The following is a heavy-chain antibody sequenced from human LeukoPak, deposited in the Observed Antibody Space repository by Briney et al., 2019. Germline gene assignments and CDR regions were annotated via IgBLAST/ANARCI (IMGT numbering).Heavy chain of an antibody. CDR3: AKYYYDSRPEVYMDV. V-gene: IGHV3-7*01. D-gene: IGHD3-22*01. J-gene: IGHJ6*03. CDR1: GFSFSSYW. CDR2: IRQDGNEK. Sequence: GGSLRVSCAASGFSFSSYWMTWVRQAPGEGLEWVANIRQDGNEKYYVDSVKGRFTISRDNAKNSLYLQMNSLRAEDTAVYYCAKYYYDSRPEVYMDVWGKGTTVTVSS.